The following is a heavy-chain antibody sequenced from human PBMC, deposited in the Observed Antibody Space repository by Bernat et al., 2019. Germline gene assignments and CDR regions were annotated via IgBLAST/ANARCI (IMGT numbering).Heavy chain of an antibody. D-gene: IGHD6-19*01. J-gene: IGHJ2*01. V-gene: IGHV3-7*01. CDR1: GFTFSSYW. Sequence: EVQLVESGGGLVQPGGSLRLSCAASGFTFSSYWMSWVRQAPGKGMEWVANIKQDGSEKYWVASVKGRFTISRANAKNSLYLQMNSLRAEDTAVYYCARAFEEWLVKRYWYFDLWGRGTLVTVSS. CDR2: IKQDGSEK. CDR3: ARAFEEWLVKRYWYFDL.